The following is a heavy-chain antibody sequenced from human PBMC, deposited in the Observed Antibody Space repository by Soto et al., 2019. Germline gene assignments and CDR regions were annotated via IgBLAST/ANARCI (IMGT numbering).Heavy chain of an antibody. Sequence: QVQLVESGGGVVQPGGSLRVSCAASGFNFESYGIHWVRQAPGKGLEWVALIWYDGNNKYYADSVKGRFTISRDNSKNIAYLQMYSLRAEDTAVYYCTRLGGSGSYTVDYWGQGTLVTVS. D-gene: IGHD3-10*01. J-gene: IGHJ4*02. CDR1: GFNFESYG. CDR2: IWYDGNNK. CDR3: TRLGGSGSYTVDY. V-gene: IGHV3-33*01.